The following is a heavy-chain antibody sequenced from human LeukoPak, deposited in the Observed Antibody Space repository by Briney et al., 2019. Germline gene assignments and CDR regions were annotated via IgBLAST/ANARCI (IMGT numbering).Heavy chain of an antibody. CDR1: GGSISRYY. CDR2: IYYSGST. J-gene: IGHJ4*02. Sequence: PSETLSLTCTVSGGSISRYYWSWIRQPPGKRLEWTGYIYYSGSTNYNPSLKSRVTISVDTSKNQFSLKLSSVTAADTAVYYCARGGIGAAGPVGYWGQGTLVTVSS. CDR3: ARGGIGAAGPVGY. V-gene: IGHV4-59*01. D-gene: IGHD6-13*01.